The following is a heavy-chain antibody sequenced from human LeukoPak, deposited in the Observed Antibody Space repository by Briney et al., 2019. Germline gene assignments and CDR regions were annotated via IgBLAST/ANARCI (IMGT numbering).Heavy chain of an antibody. CDR3: ARDQWVGATSIYYYGMDV. CDR1: GYTFTGYV. D-gene: IGHD1-26*01. Sequence: GASVKVSCKASGYTFTGYVISWVRQAPGQGLEGMGWFSPYNGNTNYAQKLQGRVTMTTDTSTSTAYMELRSLRSDDTAVYYCARDQWVGATSIYYYGMDVWGQGTTVTVSS. V-gene: IGHV1-18*01. CDR2: FSPYNGNT. J-gene: IGHJ6*02.